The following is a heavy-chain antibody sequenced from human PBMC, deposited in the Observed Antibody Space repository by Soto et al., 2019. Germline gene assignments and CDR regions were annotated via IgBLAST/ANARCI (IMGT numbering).Heavy chain of an antibody. CDR2: IYYSGST. V-gene: IGHV4-59*01. J-gene: IGHJ6*03. Sequence: SETLSLTCTVSGGSISSYYWSWIRQPPGKGLERIGYIYYSGSTNYNPSLKSRVTISVDTSKNQFSLKLSSVTAADTAVYYCARAWFGELNYMDVWGKGTTVTVSS. D-gene: IGHD3-10*01. CDR3: ARAWFGELNYMDV. CDR1: GGSISSYY.